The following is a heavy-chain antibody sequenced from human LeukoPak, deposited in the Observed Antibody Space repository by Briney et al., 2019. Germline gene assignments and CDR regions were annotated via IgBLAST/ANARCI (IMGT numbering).Heavy chain of an antibody. CDR3: ARDQGDYGDYVGEPQAGGMDV. CDR2: IKSKTDGGTT. V-gene: IGHV3-15*01. D-gene: IGHD4-17*01. CDR1: GFTFSNAW. J-gene: IGHJ6*02. Sequence: PGGSLRLSCAASGFTFSNAWMSWVRQAPGKGLEWVGRIKSKTDGGTTDYAAPVKGRFTISRDNSKNTLYLQVDSLRAEDTALYYCARDQGDYGDYVGEPQAGGMDVWGQGTTVTVSS.